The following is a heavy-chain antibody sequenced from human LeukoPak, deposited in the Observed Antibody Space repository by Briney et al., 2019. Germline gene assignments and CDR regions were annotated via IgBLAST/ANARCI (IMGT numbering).Heavy chain of an antibody. CDR1: GFTFSSYW. Sequence: GSLRLSCAASGFTFSSYWMSWIRQPPGKGLEWIGEINHSGSTNYNPSLKSRVTISVDTSKNQFSLKLSSVTAADTAVYYCARSRRTYYYYYYMDVWGKGTTVTISS. CDR2: INHSGST. V-gene: IGHV4-34*01. J-gene: IGHJ6*03. CDR3: ARSRRTYYYYYYMDV.